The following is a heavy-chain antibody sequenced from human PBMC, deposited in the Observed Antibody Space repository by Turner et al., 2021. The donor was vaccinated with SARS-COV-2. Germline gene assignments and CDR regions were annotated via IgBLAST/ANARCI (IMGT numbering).Heavy chain of an antibody. CDR1: GESLRDYY. J-gene: IGHJ4*02. V-gene: IGHV4-34*01. CDR2: IHHSGST. Sequence: QVQLQQWGAGLLKPSETLSLPCGVYGESLRDYYWTWIRQPPGKGLEWIGEIHHSGSTNYNPSLKSRVTMSVDTSKNQFSLKLTSVTAADTAVYYCARGRGGFYDNSGYYYVYWGQGTLVTVSS. CDR3: ARGRGGFYDNSGYYYVY. D-gene: IGHD3-22*01.